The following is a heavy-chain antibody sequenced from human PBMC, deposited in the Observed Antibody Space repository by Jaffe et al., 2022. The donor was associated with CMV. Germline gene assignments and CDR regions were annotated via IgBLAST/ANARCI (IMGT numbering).Heavy chain of an antibody. D-gene: IGHD3-10*01. CDR3: ARPFLTEWGYYGSGSYYGMDV. CDR2: IYYSGST. Sequence: QLQLQESGPGLVKPSETLSLTCTVSGGSISSSSYYWGWIRQPPGKGLEWIGSIYYSGSTYYNPSLKSRVTISVDTSKNQFSLKLSSVTAADTAVYYCARPFLTEWGYYGSGSYYGMDVWGQGTTVTVSS. J-gene: IGHJ6*02. V-gene: IGHV4-39*01. CDR1: GGSISSSSYY.